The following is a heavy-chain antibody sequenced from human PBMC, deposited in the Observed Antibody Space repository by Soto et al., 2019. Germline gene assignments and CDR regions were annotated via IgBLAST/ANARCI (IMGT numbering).Heavy chain of an antibody. V-gene: IGHV4-30-4*01. D-gene: IGHD2-15*01. CDR2: IYNSEST. CDR3: ARLGYCSGGRCYSDSAFDI. J-gene: IGHJ3*02. CDR1: GGSISSGDYY. Sequence: SETLSLTCTVSGGSISSGDYYWSWIRQPPGKALEWIGYIYNSESTSFYPPLRSRLTISVDTSKNQFSLKLSSVTAADTAVYYCARLGYCSGGRCYSDSAFDIWGQGTMVTVSS.